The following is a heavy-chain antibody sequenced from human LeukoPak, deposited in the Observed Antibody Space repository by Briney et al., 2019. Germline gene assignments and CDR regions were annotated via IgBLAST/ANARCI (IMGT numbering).Heavy chain of an antibody. J-gene: IGHJ4*02. CDR2: IYYGGTT. CDR1: GGSISSSCYF. CDR3: ARHDGRGGATMGALDY. D-gene: IGHD4/OR15-4a*01. Sequence: SQTLSLTCTVSGGSISSSCYFWGRIRQPPGTGLEWIGSIYYGGTTYYNPSLKSRVTISVDTSKNQFSLNLSSVTATDTAVYYCARHDGRGGATMGALDYWGRGTLVTVSS. V-gene: IGHV4-39*01.